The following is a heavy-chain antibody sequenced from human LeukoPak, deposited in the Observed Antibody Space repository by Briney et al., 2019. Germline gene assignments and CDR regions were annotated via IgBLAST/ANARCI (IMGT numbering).Heavy chain of an antibody. V-gene: IGHV4-59*08. Sequence: TETLSLTCTVSGSSINNNFWTWIRQPPGKGLEWIGYIYSSGSANYNPSIKSRVIISGDTSKNQISLKLTSVTAADTAVYFCARHRDYYDTWGRGTLVTVSS. CDR2: IYSSGSA. J-gene: IGHJ4*01. CDR3: ARHRDYYDT. D-gene: IGHD3-22*01. CDR1: GSSINNNF.